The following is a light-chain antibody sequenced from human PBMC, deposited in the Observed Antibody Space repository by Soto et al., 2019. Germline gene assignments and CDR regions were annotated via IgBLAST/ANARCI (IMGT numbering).Light chain of an antibody. V-gene: IGKV1-9*01. CDR1: QGIGSN. Sequence: DIQLTQSPSFLSASVGDRVTITCRASQGIGSNLVWYQQKPGKAPKLLMLAASTLQSGVPSRFSGSGSGTEFTLTISSLQSEDFASYYGQQRNSYPLSFGGGTKVEIK. CDR2: AAS. J-gene: IGKJ4*01. CDR3: QQRNSYPLS.